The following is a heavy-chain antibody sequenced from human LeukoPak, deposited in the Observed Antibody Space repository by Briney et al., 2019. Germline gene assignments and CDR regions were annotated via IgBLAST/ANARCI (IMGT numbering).Heavy chain of an antibody. J-gene: IGHJ4*02. CDR2: ISGSGGST. CDR1: GCTFSSYA. D-gene: IGHD3-22*01. CDR3: AKGSYYDSSGSFYFDY. V-gene: IGHV3-23*01. Sequence: GGSLRLSCAASGCTFSSYAMSWVRQAPGKGPEWVSAISGSGGSTYYADSVKGRFTISRDNSKNTLYVQVNSLGTEETAAYYCAKGSYYDSSGSFYFDYWGQGTLVTVSS.